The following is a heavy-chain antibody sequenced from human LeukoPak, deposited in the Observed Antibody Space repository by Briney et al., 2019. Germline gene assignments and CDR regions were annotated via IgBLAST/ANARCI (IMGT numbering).Heavy chain of an antibody. J-gene: IGHJ6*04. D-gene: IGHD3-3*01. Sequence: AETLSLTCTVSGCSFSSGSYYWSCIRQPPGKGLEWIVYIYYSGSTNYNPSLKCRVTISIDTSKNQFALKLSSVPAADTAVYYCARKGTRYLESDVWGKGTTVTVSS. V-gene: IGHV4-61*01. CDR1: GCSFSSGSYY. CDR3: ARKGTRYLESDV. CDR2: IYYSGST.